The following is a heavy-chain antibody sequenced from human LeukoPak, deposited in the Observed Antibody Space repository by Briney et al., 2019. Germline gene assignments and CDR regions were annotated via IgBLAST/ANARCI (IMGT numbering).Heavy chain of an antibody. Sequence: GGSRRLSCAASGFTFSSYAMSWVRQAPGKGLEWVSSTSGSGGSTYYADSVKGRFTISRDNSKNTLYLQMNSLRAEDTAVYYCAKGTGYNYGYSDYWGQGTLVTVSS. CDR2: TSGSGGST. V-gene: IGHV3-23*01. D-gene: IGHD5-18*01. J-gene: IGHJ4*02. CDR1: GFTFSSYA. CDR3: AKGTGYNYGYSDY.